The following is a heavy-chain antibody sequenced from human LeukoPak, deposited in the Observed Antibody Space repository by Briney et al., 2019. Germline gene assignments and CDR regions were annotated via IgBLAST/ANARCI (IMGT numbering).Heavy chain of an antibody. J-gene: IGHJ6*03. CDR1: GGSISSYY. CDR3: ARDSRGIAAAGIYYYYYMDV. D-gene: IGHD6-13*01. CDR2: IYTSGST. Sequence: PSETLSLTCTVSGGSISSYYWSWIRQPAGKGLERIGRIYTSGSTNYNPSLKSRVTMSVDTSKNQFSLKLSSVTAADTAVYYCARDSRGIAAAGIYYYYYMDVWGKGTTVTVSS. V-gene: IGHV4-4*07.